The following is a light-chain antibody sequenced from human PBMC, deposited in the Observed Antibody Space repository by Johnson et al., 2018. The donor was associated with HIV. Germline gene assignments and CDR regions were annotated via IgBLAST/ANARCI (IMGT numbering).Light chain of an antibody. CDR3: GTWDSSLSAGF. V-gene: IGLV1-51*01. J-gene: IGLJ1*01. Sequence: QSVLTQPPSVSAAPGQKVNISCSGSSSNIGNNYVSWYQQLPGTAPTLLIYDNNKRPSGIPDRFSGSKSGTSATLGITGLQTGDEADYYCGTWDSSLSAGFFGTGTKVTVL. CDR1: SSNIGNNY. CDR2: DNN.